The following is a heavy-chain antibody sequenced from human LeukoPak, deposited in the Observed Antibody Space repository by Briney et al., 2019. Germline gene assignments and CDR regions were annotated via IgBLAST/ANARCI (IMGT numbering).Heavy chain of an antibody. CDR3: ARDIGIAVAATGAFDI. D-gene: IGHD6-19*01. V-gene: IGHV1-18*04. CDR2: ISAYNGNT. CDR1: GYNFDRYG. J-gene: IGHJ3*02. Sequence: ASVKVSCKGSGYNFDRYGVNWVRQAPGQGLEWMGWISAYNGNTNYAQKLQGRVTMTTDTSTSTAYMELRSLRSDDTAVYYCARDIGIAVAATGAFDIWGQGTMVTVSS.